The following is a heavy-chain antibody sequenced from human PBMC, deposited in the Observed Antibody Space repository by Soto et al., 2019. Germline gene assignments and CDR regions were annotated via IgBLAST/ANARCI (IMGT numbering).Heavy chain of an antibody. J-gene: IGHJ5*01. D-gene: IGHD1-26*01. V-gene: IGHV4-31*03. Sequence: QVQLQESGPGLVKPSQTLSLTCSVSGGSISSGGYYWIWIRQHPEKGLEWIGYIYYSGSTNYNPSLKSRVIISVDTSSNRFSLDLRSVTAADTAIYYCARHSASWQWFDYWGQGTLVTVSS. CDR3: ARHSASWQWFDY. CDR2: IYYSGST. CDR1: GGSISSGGYY.